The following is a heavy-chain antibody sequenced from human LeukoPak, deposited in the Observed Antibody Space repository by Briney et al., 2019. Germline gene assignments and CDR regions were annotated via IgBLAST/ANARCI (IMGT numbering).Heavy chain of an antibody. CDR1: GFTFSDHY. V-gene: IGHV3-72*01. CDR3: ARGSSWYYFDY. D-gene: IGHD6-13*01. Sequence: GXSLRLSCAASGFTFSDHYMDWVRQAPGKGLEWVGRTRNKANSYTTEYAASVKGRFTISRDDSKNSLYLQMNSLKTEDTAVYYCARGSSWYYFDYWGQGTLVTVSS. CDR2: TRNKANSYTT. J-gene: IGHJ4*02.